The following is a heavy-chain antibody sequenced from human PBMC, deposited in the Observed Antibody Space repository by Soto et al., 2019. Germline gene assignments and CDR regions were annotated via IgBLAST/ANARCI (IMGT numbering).Heavy chain of an antibody. D-gene: IGHD2-21*01. Sequence: LRLSCAASGFTFNNSAMTWVRQAPGQGLEWVASISENGGSRGGTYYADSVKGRFTISRDNSKNTLYLQVDSLTGADTAVYYCASAKAVVIAPLGIWGQGALVTVSS. V-gene: IGHV3-23*01. J-gene: IGHJ3*02. CDR2: ISENGGSRGGT. CDR1: GFTFNNSA. CDR3: ASAKAVVIAPLGI.